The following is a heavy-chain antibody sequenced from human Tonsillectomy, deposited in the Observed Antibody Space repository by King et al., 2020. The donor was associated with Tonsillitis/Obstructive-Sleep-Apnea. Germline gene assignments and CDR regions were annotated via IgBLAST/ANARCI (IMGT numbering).Heavy chain of an antibody. CDR3: ARAVDPVPTHRYYCGMDV. V-gene: IGHV1-18*01. CDR2: ISAYNGNT. J-gene: IGHJ6*02. D-gene: IGHD5-12*01. Sequence: QLVQSGAEVKKPGASVKVSCKASGYTFTTYGITWVRQAPGQAPGQGLEWMGWISAYNGNTNYAQKLQGRVTMTTDTSTSTAYMQLRSLRSDDTAVYYWARAVDPVPTHRYYCGMDVWGQGTTGTVSS. CDR1: GYTFTTYG.